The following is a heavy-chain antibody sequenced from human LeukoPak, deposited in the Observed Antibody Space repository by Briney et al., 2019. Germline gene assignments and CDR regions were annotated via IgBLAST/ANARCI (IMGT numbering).Heavy chain of an antibody. Sequence: PSETLSLTCAVYGGSFSGYYRSWIRQPPGKGLEWIGEINHSGSTNYNPSLKSRVTISVDTSKNQFSLKLSSVTAADTAVYYCARANLGWFDPWGQGTLVTVSS. J-gene: IGHJ5*02. CDR2: INHSGST. CDR3: ARANLGWFDP. CDR1: GGSFSGYY. D-gene: IGHD3-10*01. V-gene: IGHV4-34*01.